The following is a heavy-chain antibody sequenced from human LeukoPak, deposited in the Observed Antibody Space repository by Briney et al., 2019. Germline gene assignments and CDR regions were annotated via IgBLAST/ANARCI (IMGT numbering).Heavy chain of an antibody. CDR1: GVSISSGGYY. CDR2: IYYSGST. V-gene: IGHV4-39*01. CDR3: ARHRSSSAYDAFDI. Sequence: PSETLSLTCTVSGVSISSGGYYWSWIRQHPGKGLEWIGYIYYSGSTYYNPSLKSRVTISADMSKNQFSLKLSSVTAADTAVYYCARHRSSSAYDAFDIWGQGTMVTVSS. D-gene: IGHD5-12*01. J-gene: IGHJ3*02.